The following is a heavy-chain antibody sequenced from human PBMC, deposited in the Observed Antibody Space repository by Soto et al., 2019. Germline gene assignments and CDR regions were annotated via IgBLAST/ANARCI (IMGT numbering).Heavy chain of an antibody. CDR3: ARDEYSSSYCYYYMDV. J-gene: IGHJ6*03. D-gene: IGHD6-6*01. CDR2: ISSSGSTI. Sequence: PGGSLRLSCAASGFTFSDYYMSWIRQAPGKGLEWVSYISSSGSTIYYADSVKGRFTISRDNAKNSLYLQMNSLRAEDTAVYYCARDEYSSSYCYYYMDVWGKGTTVTVSS. V-gene: IGHV3-11*01. CDR1: GFTFSDYY.